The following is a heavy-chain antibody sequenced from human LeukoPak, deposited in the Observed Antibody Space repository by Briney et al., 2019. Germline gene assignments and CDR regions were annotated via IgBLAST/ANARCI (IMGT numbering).Heavy chain of an antibody. CDR1: GGSISSTNW. Sequence: PSGTLSLTCGVSGGSISSTNWWTWVRQPPGEGLEWIGEVHLSGRTNYNPSLESRVTMSVDMSENHISLKLTSVTAADKAVYYCAREGGPYRPLDYSGQGTLVTVSS. J-gene: IGHJ4*02. CDR2: VHLSGRT. V-gene: IGHV4-4*02. CDR3: AREGGPYRPLDY.